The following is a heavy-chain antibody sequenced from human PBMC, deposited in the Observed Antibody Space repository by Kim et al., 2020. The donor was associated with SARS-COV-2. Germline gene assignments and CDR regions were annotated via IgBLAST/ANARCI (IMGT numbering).Heavy chain of an antibody. V-gene: IGHV3-9*01. CDR2: ISWNSGSI. Sequence: GGSLRLSCAASGFTFGDYAMHWVRQAPGKGLEWVSGISWNSGSIGYADSVKGRFTISRDNAKNSLYLQMNSLRAEDTALYYCAKDIVARFGIAVAGTRNSYYYYGMDVWGQGTTVTVSS. J-gene: IGHJ6*02. D-gene: IGHD6-19*01. CDR3: AKDIVARFGIAVAGTRNSYYYYGMDV. CDR1: GFTFGDYA.